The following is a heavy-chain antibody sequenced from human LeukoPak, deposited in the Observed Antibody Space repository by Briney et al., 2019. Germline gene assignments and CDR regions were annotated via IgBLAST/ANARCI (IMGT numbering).Heavy chain of an antibody. CDR2: IDSDGSST. J-gene: IGHJ4*02. CDR3: ARDSTDYGDYGY. V-gene: IGHV3-74*01. CDR1: GFTFSSYW. D-gene: IGHD4-17*01. Sequence: GGSLRLSCAASGFTFSSYWMHWVRQAPGKGLVWVSRIDSDGSSTNYADSVEGRFTISRDNAKNTLYLQMNSLRAEDTAVYYCARDSTDYGDYGYWGQGTLVTVSS.